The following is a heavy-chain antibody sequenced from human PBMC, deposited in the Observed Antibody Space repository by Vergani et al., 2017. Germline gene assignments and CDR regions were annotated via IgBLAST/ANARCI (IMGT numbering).Heavy chain of an antibody. CDR3: ARGNYYGSGSYYNG. Sequence: QVQLQESGPGLVKPSETLSLTCTVSGGSISSYYWSWIRQPPGKGLEWIGYIYYSGSTNYNPSLKSRVTISVDTSKNQFSLKLSSVTAADTAVYYCARGNYYGSGSYYNGWGQGTLVTVSS. V-gene: IGHV4-59*01. D-gene: IGHD3-10*01. J-gene: IGHJ4*02. CDR2: IYYSGST. CDR1: GGSISSYY.